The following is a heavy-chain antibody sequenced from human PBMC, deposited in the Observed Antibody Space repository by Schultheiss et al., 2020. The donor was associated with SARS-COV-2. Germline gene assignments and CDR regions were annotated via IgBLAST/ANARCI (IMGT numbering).Heavy chain of an antibody. D-gene: IGHD6-19*01. CDR3: ARLYSSGIKARYGYFDY. CDR1: GGSFSGYY. Sequence: SETLSLTCAVYGGSFSGYYWSWIRQPAGKGLEWIGRIYTSGSTNYNPSLKSRVTMSVDTSKNQFSLKLSSVTAADTAVYYCARLYSSGIKARYGYFDYWGQGTLVTVSS. CDR2: IYTSGST. V-gene: IGHV4-59*10. J-gene: IGHJ4*02.